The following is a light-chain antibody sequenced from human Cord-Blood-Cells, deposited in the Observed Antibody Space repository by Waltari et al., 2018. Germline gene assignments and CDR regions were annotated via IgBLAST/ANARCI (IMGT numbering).Light chain of an antibody. V-gene: IGKV3-20*01. J-gene: IGKJ4*01. CDR3: QQYGSSPLT. Sequence: EIVLTPSPGPLSLSPAERATLSCRASQSVSSSYLAWYQQKPGQAPRLLIYGASSRATGIPDRFSGSGSGTDFPLSISRLEPEDFAVYYCQQYGSSPLTFGGGTKV. CDR2: GAS. CDR1: QSVSSSY.